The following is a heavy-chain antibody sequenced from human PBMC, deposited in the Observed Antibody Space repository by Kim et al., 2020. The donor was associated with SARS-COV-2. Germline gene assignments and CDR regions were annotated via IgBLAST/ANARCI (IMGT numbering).Heavy chain of an antibody. CDR3: ARAARGFGELLNYYFDY. Sequence: SETLSLTCTVSGGSISSGSYYSSWIRQPAGKGLEWIGRIYTSGSTNYNPSLKSRVTISVDTSKNQFSLKLSSVTAADTAVYYCARAARGFGELLNYYFDYWGQGTLVTVSS. V-gene: IGHV4-61*02. D-gene: IGHD3-10*01. CDR1: GGSISSGSYY. J-gene: IGHJ4*02. CDR2: IYTSGST.